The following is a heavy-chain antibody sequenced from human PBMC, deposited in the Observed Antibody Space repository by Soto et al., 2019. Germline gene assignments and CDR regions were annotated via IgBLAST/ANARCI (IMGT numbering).Heavy chain of an antibody. CDR1: GGTFISYS. J-gene: IGHJ6*02. D-gene: IGHD3-3*01. CDR2: IIPIFGTP. CDR3: AGGVWRGYSEYSYGMDV. Sequence: QVQLVQAGAEMKKPGSSVTVSCKVFGGTFISYSFSWVRQAPGQGPEWMGGIIPIFGTPNYAQKFQGRVTITADGSTSTAYMELSSLRSGATAVYYCAGGVWRGYSEYSYGMDVWGQGTTVTVSS. V-gene: IGHV1-69*01.